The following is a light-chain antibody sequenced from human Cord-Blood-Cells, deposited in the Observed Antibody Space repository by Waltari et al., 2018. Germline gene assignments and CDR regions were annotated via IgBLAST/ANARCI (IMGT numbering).Light chain of an antibody. V-gene: IGKV1-27*01. Sequence: DIQMTQSPSSLSASVGDRVTITCRASQCISNYLAWYQQKPGKVPKLLIYAASTLQSGVPSRFSGSGSGTDFTLTISSLQPEDVATYYCQKYNSASDLTFGGGTKVEIK. J-gene: IGKJ4*01. CDR2: AAS. CDR1: QCISNY. CDR3: QKYNSASDLT.